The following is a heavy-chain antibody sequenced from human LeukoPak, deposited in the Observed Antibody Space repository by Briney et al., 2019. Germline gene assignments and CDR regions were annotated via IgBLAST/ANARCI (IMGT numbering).Heavy chain of an antibody. J-gene: IGHJ6*03. V-gene: IGHV3-48*01. D-gene: IGHD6-6*01. CDR1: GFTFSSYS. Sequence: GGSLRLSCAASGFTFSSYSMNWVRQAPGKGLEWVSYISSSSSTIYYADSVKGRFTISRDNAKNSLYLQMNSLRAEDTAVYYCARRPGYSSSSVHYYYMDVWGKGTTVTVSS. CDR2: ISSSSSTI. CDR3: ARRPGYSSSSVHYYYMDV.